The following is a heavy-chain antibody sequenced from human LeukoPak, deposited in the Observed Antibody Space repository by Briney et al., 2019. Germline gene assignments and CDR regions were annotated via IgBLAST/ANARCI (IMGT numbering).Heavy chain of an antibody. V-gene: IGHV3-23*01. CDR3: AKDTAPGYSGYEFDD. D-gene: IGHD5-12*01. Sequence: GGSLRLSCAASGFTFSSYAMSWVRQAPGKGLEWVSASGSGGSTYYADSVKGRFTISRDNSKNTLYLQMNSLRAEDTAVYYCAKDTAPGYSGYEFDDWGQGTLVTVSS. CDR1: GFTFSSYA. J-gene: IGHJ5*02. CDR2: SGSGGST.